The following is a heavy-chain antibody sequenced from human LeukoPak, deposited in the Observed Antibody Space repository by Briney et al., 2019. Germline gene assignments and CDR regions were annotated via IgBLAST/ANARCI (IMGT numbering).Heavy chain of an antibody. CDR3: ARGDIVATNTLNWFDP. D-gene: IGHD5-12*01. CDR2: IIPIFGTA. V-gene: IGHV1-69*13. CDR1: GGTFISYA. J-gene: IGHJ5*02. Sequence: SVKVSCKASGGTFISYAISWVRQAPGQGLEWMGGIIPIFGTANYAQKFQGRVTITADESTSTAYMEPSSLRSEDTAVYYCARGDIVATNTLNWFDPWGQGTLVTVSS.